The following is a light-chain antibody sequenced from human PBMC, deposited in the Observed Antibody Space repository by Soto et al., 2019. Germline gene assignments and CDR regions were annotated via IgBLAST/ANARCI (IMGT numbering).Light chain of an antibody. CDR3: QHYHNWPPWT. Sequence: EIVMTQSPATLSLSPGERVTLSCRASQSVSNNLAWYQQKPGQAPRLLIYGASTRATGIPARFSGSGSGTDFTLNISSLQSEDFAIYYCQHYHNWPPWTFGQGTKVEIK. J-gene: IGKJ1*01. CDR2: GAS. CDR1: QSVSNN. V-gene: IGKV3-15*01.